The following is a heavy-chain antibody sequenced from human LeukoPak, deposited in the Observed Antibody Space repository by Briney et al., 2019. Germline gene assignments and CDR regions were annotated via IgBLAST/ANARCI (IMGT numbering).Heavy chain of an antibody. CDR1: GFTFSNYW. CDR2: IYNDGSST. D-gene: IGHD5-18*01. V-gene: IGHV3-74*01. CDR3: AKRIQSAMATGY. J-gene: IGHJ4*02. Sequence: GGSLRLSCAASGFTFSNYWMHWVRQAPGKGLVWVSRIYNDGSSTSYADSVKGRFTISRDNAKSTLYLQMNSLRAEDTAVYYCAKRIQSAMATGYWGQGTLVTVSS.